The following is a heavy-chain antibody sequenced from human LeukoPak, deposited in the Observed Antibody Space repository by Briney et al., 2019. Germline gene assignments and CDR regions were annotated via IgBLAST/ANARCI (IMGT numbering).Heavy chain of an antibody. D-gene: IGHD3-22*01. CDR3: RFYISGSDY. J-gene: IGHJ4*02. V-gene: IGHV3-23*01. Sequence: GGSLRLSCEVFGFTFSTSAMSWVRQAPGKGLEWVSGIRPSVDTTYYVDSVKGRFTVSRDNSKNTLYLQMHSLRVEDTAVYYCRFYISGSDYWGQGTLVTVSS. CDR2: IRPSVDTT. CDR1: GFTFSTSA.